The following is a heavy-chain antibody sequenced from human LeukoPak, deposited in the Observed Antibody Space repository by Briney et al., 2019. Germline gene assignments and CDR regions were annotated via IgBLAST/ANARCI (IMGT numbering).Heavy chain of an antibody. CDR1: GFTVSSNY. Sequence: GGSLRLSCAASGFTVSSNYMSWVRQAPGKGLEWVSVIYSGGSTYYADSVEGRFTISRDNSKNTLYLQMNSLRAEDTAVYYCARDYVYGSGSYRGYFDYWGQGTLVTVSS. CDR3: ARDYVYGSGSYRGYFDY. V-gene: IGHV3-66*01. D-gene: IGHD3-10*01. J-gene: IGHJ4*02. CDR2: IYSGGST.